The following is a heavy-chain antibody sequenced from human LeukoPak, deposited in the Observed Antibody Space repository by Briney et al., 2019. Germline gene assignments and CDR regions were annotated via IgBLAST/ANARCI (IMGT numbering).Heavy chain of an antibody. CDR3: ARDRGYSYGYGY. Sequence: SVTVSCKASGGTFSSYAISWVRQAPGQGLEWMGRIIPILGIANYAQKFQGRVTITADKSTSTAYMELSSLRSEDTAVYYCARDRGYSYGYGYWGQGTLVTVSS. J-gene: IGHJ4*02. V-gene: IGHV1-69*04. CDR2: IIPILGIA. CDR1: GGTFSSYA. D-gene: IGHD5-18*01.